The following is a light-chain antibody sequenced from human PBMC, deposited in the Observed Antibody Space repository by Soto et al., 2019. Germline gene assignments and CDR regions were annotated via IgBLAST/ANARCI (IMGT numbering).Light chain of an antibody. CDR3: QQRSRWPRGT. Sequence: VLTQSPATLSLSPGESATLSCRASQNVGNNLAWYQQKSGQAPRLLIYAASDRATGVPARFSGRMSGTDFTLTISSLEPADFATYFCQQRSRWPRGTFGRGTKLE. J-gene: IGKJ2*02. CDR1: QNVGNN. CDR2: AAS. V-gene: IGKV3-11*01.